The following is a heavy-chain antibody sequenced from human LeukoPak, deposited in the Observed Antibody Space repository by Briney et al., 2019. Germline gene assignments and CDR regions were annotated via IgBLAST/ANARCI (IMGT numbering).Heavy chain of an antibody. CDR1: GFTFSSYG. D-gene: IGHD2/OR15-2a*01. CDR3: AREDPSVNDAFDI. J-gene: IGHJ3*02. CDR2: IWYDESNK. V-gene: IGHV3-33*01. Sequence: PGRSLRLSCAASGFTFSSYGMHWVRQVPGKGLEWVAGIWYDESNKYYAYSVEGRFTISRDSSKNTLDLEMNSLRAEDTAVYYCAREDPSVNDAFDIWGQGTMVTVSS.